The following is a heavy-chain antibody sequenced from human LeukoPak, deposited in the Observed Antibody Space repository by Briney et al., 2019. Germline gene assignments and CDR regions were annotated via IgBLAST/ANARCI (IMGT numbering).Heavy chain of an antibody. CDR1: GYTFTSYG. D-gene: IGHD3-10*01. V-gene: IGHV1-18*01. J-gene: IGHJ4*02. CDR3: ARALLWFGEPSHIDY. CDR2: ITAYNDNT. Sequence: GASVKVSCKASGYTFTSYGISWVRQAPGQGLEWMGWITAYNDNTNYAQKLQGRVTMTTDTSTSTAYMELRSLRSGGTAVYFCARALLWFGEPSHIDYWGQGTLVTASS.